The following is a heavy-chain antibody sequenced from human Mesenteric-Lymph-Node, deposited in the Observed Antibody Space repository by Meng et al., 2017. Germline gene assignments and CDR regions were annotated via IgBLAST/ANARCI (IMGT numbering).Heavy chain of an antibody. CDR3: GRGRLRYFGWTIGEDDAFDI. CDR1: GGTFSSYA. V-gene: IGHV1-69*05. J-gene: IGHJ3*02. CDR2: IIPVFTTA. Sequence: SSVKVSCQASGGTFSSYAISWVRQAPGQGLEWMGRIIPVFTTANYAQKFQGRVTITTDESTSTVYMEVTSLRSEDTAVYYCGRGRLRYFGWTIGEDDAFDIWGQGTMVTVSS. D-gene: IGHD3-9*01.